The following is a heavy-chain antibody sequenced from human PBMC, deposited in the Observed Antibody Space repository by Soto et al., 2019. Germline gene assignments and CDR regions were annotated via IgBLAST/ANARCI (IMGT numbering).Heavy chain of an antibody. D-gene: IGHD6-19*01. CDR3: AMLGGWSGGSSGMDV. V-gene: IGHV3-72*01. Sequence: EVQLVESGGGLVQPGGSLRLSCAASGLIFSDYHMDWVRQAPGKGLEWVGRIRRKANSYTTEYAASVKGRFTISRDDSKNSLYLTMTSLKSEDTAVYYCAMLGGWSGGSSGMDVWGQGTTVTVSS. J-gene: IGHJ6*02. CDR1: GLIFSDYH. CDR2: IRRKANSYTT.